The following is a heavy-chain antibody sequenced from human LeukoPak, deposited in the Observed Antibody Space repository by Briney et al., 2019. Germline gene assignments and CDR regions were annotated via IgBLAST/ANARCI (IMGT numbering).Heavy chain of an antibody. D-gene: IGHD3-16*02. CDR1: GFTFSNAW. CDR2: IKSKTDGGTT. V-gene: IGHV3-15*01. Sequence: GGSLRLSCAASGFTFSNAWMSWVRQAPGKGLEWVGRIKSKTDGGTTDYAAPVKGRFTISRDDSKNTLYLQMGSLRAEDMAVYYCARVYVWGSYRSDYAFDIWGQGTMVTVSS. CDR3: ARVYVWGSYRSDYAFDI. J-gene: IGHJ3*02.